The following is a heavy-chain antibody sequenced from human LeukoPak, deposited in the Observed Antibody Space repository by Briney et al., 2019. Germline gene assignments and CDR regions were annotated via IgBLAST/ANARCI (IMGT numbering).Heavy chain of an antibody. CDR2: IYPGDSDT. CDR1: GYSFTSYR. D-gene: IGHD2-21*02. V-gene: IGHV5-51*01. Sequence: GESLQISCKGSGYSFTSYRIGWVRQMPGKGLEWMGIIYPGDSDTRYSPSFQGQVTISADKSISTAYLQWSSLKASDTAMYYRARPRDWYQPLLFHYWGQGTLVTVSS. CDR3: ARPRDWYQPLLFHY. J-gene: IGHJ4*02.